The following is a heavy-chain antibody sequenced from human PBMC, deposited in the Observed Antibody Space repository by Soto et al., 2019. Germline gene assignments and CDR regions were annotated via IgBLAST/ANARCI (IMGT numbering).Heavy chain of an antibody. CDR1: GFSLSNARMG. Sequence: SCPTLVNPTEPLTLTCTVSGFSLSNARMGVSWIRQPPGKALEWLAHIFSNDEKSYSTSLKSRLTISKDTSKSQVVLTMTNMDPVDTATYYCARIRRGHCSGGSCYVVGWFDPWGQGTLVTVSS. CDR3: ARIRRGHCSGGSCYVVGWFDP. CDR2: IFSNDEK. V-gene: IGHV2-26*01. D-gene: IGHD2-15*01. J-gene: IGHJ5*02.